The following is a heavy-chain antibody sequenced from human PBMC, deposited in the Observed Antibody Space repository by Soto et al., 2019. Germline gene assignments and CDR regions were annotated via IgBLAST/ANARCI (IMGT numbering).Heavy chain of an antibody. CDR2: IKRDGSEK. J-gene: IGHJ4*02. CDR3: ARVRATDYEIDY. V-gene: IGHV3-7*03. CDR1: GFMFGIYW. Sequence: GPLRLSCTASGFMFGIYWMTWVRHVPGKGLQWVANIKRDGSEKYYVDFVKGRFTISRDNADNSVFLDMNNLRVDDTATYYCARVRATDYEIDYWGQGALVTVSS. D-gene: IGHD4-17*01.